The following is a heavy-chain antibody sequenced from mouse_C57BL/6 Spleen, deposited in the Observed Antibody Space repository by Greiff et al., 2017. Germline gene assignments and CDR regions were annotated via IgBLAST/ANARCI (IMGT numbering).Heavy chain of an antibody. CDR3: AREGFHYFAMDC. J-gene: IGHJ4*01. Sequence: QVQLQQPGAELVKPGASVKMSCKASGYTFTRYWITWVKQRPGQGLEWIGDIYPGSGSTNYNEKFKSKATLTVDTSSSTAYMQLSSLTSEDSAVYYCAREGFHYFAMDCWGQGASVTVSS. V-gene: IGHV1-55*01. CDR1: GYTFTRYW. CDR2: IYPGSGST.